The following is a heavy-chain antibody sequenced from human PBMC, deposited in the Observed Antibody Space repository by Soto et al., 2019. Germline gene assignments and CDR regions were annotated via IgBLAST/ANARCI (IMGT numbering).Heavy chain of an antibody. CDR3: EKEETSSGSLDY. CDR2: ISDSGATT. D-gene: IGHD6-19*01. J-gene: IGHJ4*02. V-gene: IGHV3-23*01. Sequence: GVSLRLSCAASGFPFGENAMSWVRQAPGKGLEWVSGISDSGATTYYADSVRGRFTISRDNSKNTLYLQMKSLRAEDSASYYCEKEETSSGSLDYWGQGALGTLSS. CDR1: GFPFGENA.